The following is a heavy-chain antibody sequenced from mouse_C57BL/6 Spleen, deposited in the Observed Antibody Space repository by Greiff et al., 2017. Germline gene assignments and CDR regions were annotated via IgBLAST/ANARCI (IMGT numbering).Heavy chain of an antibody. Sequence: QVQLQQSGAELVRPGASVTLSCKASGYTFTDYEMHWVKQTPVHGLEWIGAIDPETGGTAYNQKFKGKAILNADKSSCTAYRELLSLTAEDSAVYYCTRGPYDYVLYFYDWCQGTTLTVSS. CDR2: IDPETGGT. CDR3: TRGPYDYVLYFYD. V-gene: IGHV1-15*01. CDR1: GYTFTDYE. D-gene: IGHD2-4*01. J-gene: IGHJ2*01.